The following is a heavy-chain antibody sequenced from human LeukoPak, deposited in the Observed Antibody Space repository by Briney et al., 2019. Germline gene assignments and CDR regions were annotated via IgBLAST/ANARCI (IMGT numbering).Heavy chain of an antibody. Sequence: GGSLRLSCAASGFSFSAYYMSWIRQALGKGPEWIAYISGSGSSTYYADSVKGRFTISRDNAKDSLDLQMNSLRADDTAVYYCARGSGYTSGHFEYWGQGTLVTVSS. CDR3: ARGSGYTSGHFEY. CDR2: ISGSGSST. D-gene: IGHD5-12*01. V-gene: IGHV3-11*01. J-gene: IGHJ4*02. CDR1: GFSFSAYY.